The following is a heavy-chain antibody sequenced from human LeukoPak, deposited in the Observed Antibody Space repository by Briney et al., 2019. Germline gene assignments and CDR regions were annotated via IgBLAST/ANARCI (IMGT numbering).Heavy chain of an antibody. CDR1: GGSISSYY. CDR2: IYYSGST. V-gene: IGHV4-59*01. J-gene: IGHJ4*02. CDR3: ARAFGGYGPVAHY. Sequence: ASETLSLTCTVSGGSISSYYWSWIRQPPGKGLEWIGYIYYSGSTNYNPSLKSRVTISVDTSKNQFSLKLSSVTAADTAVYYCARAFGGYGPVAHYWGQGTLVTVSS. D-gene: IGHD3-10*01.